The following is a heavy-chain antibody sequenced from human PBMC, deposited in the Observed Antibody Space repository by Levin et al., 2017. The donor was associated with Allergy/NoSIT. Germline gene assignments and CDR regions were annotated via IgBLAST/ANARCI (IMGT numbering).Heavy chain of an antibody. CDR1: GFTFSNNW. CDR2: IYPHDSET. CDR3: ARQGTGNYDFWSGFYHAPFDF. D-gene: IGHD3-3*01. J-gene: IGHJ4*02. V-gene: IGHV5-51*01. Sequence: KVSCEGSGFTFSNNWIGWVRQLPGKGLEWMGLIYPHDSETKYSASFQGQITISVDKSITTAYFQWSSLKASDTGTYYCARQGTGNYDFWSGFYHAPFDFWGQGTVVTVSS.